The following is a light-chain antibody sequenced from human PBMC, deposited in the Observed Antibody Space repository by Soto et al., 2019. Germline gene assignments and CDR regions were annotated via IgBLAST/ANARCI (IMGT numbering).Light chain of an antibody. CDR2: EVS. J-gene: IGLJ1*01. V-gene: IGLV2-14*01. CDR1: TSDVGGYNY. Sequence: QSALTQPASVSGSPGQSITISCTGTTSDVGGYNYVSWYQQHPGKVPKLLIYEVSNRPSGVSNRFSGSKSGNTASLTISGLQAEDEADYYCLSKTSSISYVFGTGTKLTVL. CDR3: LSKTSSISYV.